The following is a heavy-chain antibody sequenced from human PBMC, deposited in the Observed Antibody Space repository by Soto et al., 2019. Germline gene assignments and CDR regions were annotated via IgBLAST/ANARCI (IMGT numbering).Heavy chain of an antibody. D-gene: IGHD2-8*02. V-gene: IGHV3-74*01. Sequence: EVQLVESGGGLVQPGESLRLSCAASGFTFSNYWMHWVRQAPGKGLVWVSRIDSDGSRITYADFVKGRFTISRDNAKNTVYLQMNSLKAEDTAVYYCVRTSLVVAVATREDFWGQGTLVTVSS. CDR3: VRTSLVVAVATREDF. CDR1: GFTFSNYW. J-gene: IGHJ4*02. CDR2: IDSDGSRI.